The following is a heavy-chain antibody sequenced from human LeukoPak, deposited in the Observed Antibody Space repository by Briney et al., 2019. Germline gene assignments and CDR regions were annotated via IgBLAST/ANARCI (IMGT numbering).Heavy chain of an antibody. Sequence: LSETLSLTCAVYGGSFSGYYWSWIRQPPGKGLEWIGEINHRGSTNYNPSLKSRVTISVDTSKNQFSLKLSSVTAADTAVYYCARGYYDSSGYAQDGSETFDYWGQGTLVTVSS. CDR2: INHRGST. V-gene: IGHV4-34*01. CDR1: GGSFSGYY. D-gene: IGHD3-22*01. CDR3: ARGYYDSSGYAQDGSETFDY. J-gene: IGHJ4*02.